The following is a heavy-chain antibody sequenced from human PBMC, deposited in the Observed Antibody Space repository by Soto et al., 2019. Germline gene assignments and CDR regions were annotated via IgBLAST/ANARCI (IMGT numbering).Heavy chain of an antibody. J-gene: IGHJ4*02. V-gene: IGHV3-30*18. D-gene: IGHD2-21*02. Sequence: GGSLRLSCAASGFTFSSYGMHWVRQAPGKGLESVAVISYDGNNKYYADSVKGRFTISRDYSKNTVFLQLNSLRDEDTAVYYCAKDRLAYCSGDCYPPSYFDSWGQGTLVTVSS. CDR1: GFTFSSYG. CDR2: ISYDGNNK. CDR3: AKDRLAYCSGDCYPPSYFDS.